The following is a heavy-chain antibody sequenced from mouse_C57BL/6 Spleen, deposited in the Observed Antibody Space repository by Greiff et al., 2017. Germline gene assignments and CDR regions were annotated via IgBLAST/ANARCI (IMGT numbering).Heavy chain of an antibody. V-gene: IGHV1-53*01. CDR3: ARGDGYSSYWYFDV. Sequence: VQLQQPGTELVKPGASVKLSCKASGYTFTSYWMHWVKQRPGQGLEWIGNINPSNGGTNYNEKFKSKATLTVDKSSSTAYMQLSSLTSEDSAVYYCARGDGYSSYWYFDVWGTGTTVTVSS. CDR2: INPSNGGT. CDR1: GYTFTSYW. D-gene: IGHD2-3*01. J-gene: IGHJ1*03.